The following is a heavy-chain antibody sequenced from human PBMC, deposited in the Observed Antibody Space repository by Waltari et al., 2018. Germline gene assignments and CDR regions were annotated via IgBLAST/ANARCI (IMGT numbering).Heavy chain of an antibody. D-gene: IGHD6-19*01. CDR2: ISGSGGST. V-gene: IGHV3-23*01. CDR3: AKGSGWPGYFDY. CDR1: GFPFSSYA. Sequence: EVQLLESGGGLVQPGGSLRLSCAASGFPFSSYAMSWVRQAPGKGLGWVSAISGSGGSTYYADSVKGRFTISRDNSKNTLYLQMNSLRAEDTAVYYCAKGSGWPGYFDYWGQGTLVTVSS. J-gene: IGHJ4*02.